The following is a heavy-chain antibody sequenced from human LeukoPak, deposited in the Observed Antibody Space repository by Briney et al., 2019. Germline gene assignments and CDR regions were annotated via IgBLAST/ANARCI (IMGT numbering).Heavy chain of an antibody. CDR3: AKDLAWSVGGRGLNYFDY. D-gene: IGHD1-26*01. CDR1: GFTFSSYA. CDR2: ISGSGGST. Sequence: GGSLRLSCAASGFTFSSYAMSWVRQAPGKGLEWVLAISGSGGSTYYADSVKGRFTISRDNSKNTLYLQMNSLRAEDTAVYYCAKDLAWSVGGRGLNYFDYWGQGTLVTVSS. J-gene: IGHJ4*02. V-gene: IGHV3-23*01.